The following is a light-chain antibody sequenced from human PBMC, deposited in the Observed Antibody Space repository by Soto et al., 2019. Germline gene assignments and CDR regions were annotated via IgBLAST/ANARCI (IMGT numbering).Light chain of an antibody. Sequence: ETVMTQSPATLSVSPGERATLSCRASQSVGSHLAWYRQKPGQAPRLLIYGASTRATGIPARFSGSGSGTEFTLTISSLQSEDFAVYYCQQYSNWPPITFGQGTRLEVK. CDR2: GAS. V-gene: IGKV3-15*01. J-gene: IGKJ5*01. CDR3: QQYSNWPPIT. CDR1: QSVGSH.